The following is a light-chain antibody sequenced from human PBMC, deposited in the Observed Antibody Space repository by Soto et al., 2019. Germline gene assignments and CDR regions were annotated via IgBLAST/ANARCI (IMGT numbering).Light chain of an antibody. V-gene: IGLV2-8*01. CDR2: EVS. Sequence: QSVLTQPPSASGSPGQSVTISCTGTSSDVGGYNYVSWYQQHPGKAPKLMIYEVSKRPSGVPDRFSGSKSGNTASLTVSGLQPEDAADYYCSSYAGSNNYVFGTGTKVTVL. J-gene: IGLJ1*01. CDR3: SSYAGSNNYV. CDR1: SSDVGGYNY.